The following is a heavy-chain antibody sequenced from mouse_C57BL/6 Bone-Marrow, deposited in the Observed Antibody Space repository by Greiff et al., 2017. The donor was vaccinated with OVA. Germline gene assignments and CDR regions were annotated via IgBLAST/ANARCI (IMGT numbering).Heavy chain of an antibody. CDR1: GYAFTNYL. CDR3: ARSDYYGSTPYWYFDV. Sequence: QVQLQQSRAELVRPGTSVKVSCKASGYAFTNYLIEWVKQRPGQGLEWIGVINPGSGGTNYNEKFKGKATLTADKSSSTAYMQLSSLTSEDSAVYFCARSDYYGSTPYWYFDVWGTGTTVTVSS. D-gene: IGHD1-1*01. J-gene: IGHJ1*03. CDR2: INPGSGGT. V-gene: IGHV1-54*01.